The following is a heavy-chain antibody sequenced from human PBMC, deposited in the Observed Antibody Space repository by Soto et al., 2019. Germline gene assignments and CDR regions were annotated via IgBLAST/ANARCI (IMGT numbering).Heavy chain of an antibody. Sequence: QVQLVESGGDVVQPGRSLRLSCAASGFTFSSYAMHWVRQAPGKGLEWVAVISYDGSNKYYADSVKGRFTISRDNSKNTLYLQMNSLRAEDTAVYYCARGERWLQFDYWGQGTLVTVSS. CDR3: ARGERWLQFDY. CDR2: ISYDGSNK. D-gene: IGHD5-12*01. CDR1: GFTFSSYA. V-gene: IGHV3-30-3*01. J-gene: IGHJ4*02.